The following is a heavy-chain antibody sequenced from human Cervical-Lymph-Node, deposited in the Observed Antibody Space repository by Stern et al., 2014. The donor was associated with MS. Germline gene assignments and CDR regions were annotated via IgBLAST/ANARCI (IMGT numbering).Heavy chain of an antibody. CDR2: VYYSGHT. D-gene: IGHD5-18*01. CDR3: ARHQLGYGYAYLRY. CDR1: GDSLSSSTFY. V-gene: IGHV4-39*01. J-gene: IGHJ4*02. Sequence: QLQLQESGPGLVKPSDTLSLTCSVSGDSLSSSTFYWGWIRQPPGKGPEWIGSVYYSGHTYYHPSLKSRVSIYVDTSKNHFSLRLPSVTAADTAVYYCARHQLGYGYAYLRYWGQGTLVTVSS.